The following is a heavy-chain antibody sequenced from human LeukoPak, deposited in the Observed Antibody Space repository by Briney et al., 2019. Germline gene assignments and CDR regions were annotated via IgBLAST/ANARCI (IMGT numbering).Heavy chain of an antibody. D-gene: IGHD3-3*01. CDR2: IYYSGST. Sequence: SETLSLTCTVSGGSISSYYWSWIRQPPGKGLEWIGYIYYSGSTNYNPSLKSRVTISVDTSKNQSSLKLSSVTAADTAVYYCARDLLTQGFFYMDVWGKGTTVTVSS. CDR1: GGSISSYY. V-gene: IGHV4-59*01. J-gene: IGHJ6*03. CDR3: ARDLLTQGFFYMDV.